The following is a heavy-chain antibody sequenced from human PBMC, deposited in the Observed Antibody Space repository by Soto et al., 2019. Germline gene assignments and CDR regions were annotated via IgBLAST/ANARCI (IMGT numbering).Heavy chain of an antibody. CDR1: GYTFTGYY. CDR2: INPNSGGT. Sequence: GASVKVSCKASGYTFTGYYMHWVRQAPGQGLEWMGWINPNSGGTNYAQKFQGRVTMTRDTSISTAYMELGRLRSDDTAVYYCARGVDDFWSGYPGYYFDYWGQGTLVTVSS. CDR3: ARGVDDFWSGYPGYYFDY. V-gene: IGHV1-2*02. J-gene: IGHJ4*02. D-gene: IGHD3-3*01.